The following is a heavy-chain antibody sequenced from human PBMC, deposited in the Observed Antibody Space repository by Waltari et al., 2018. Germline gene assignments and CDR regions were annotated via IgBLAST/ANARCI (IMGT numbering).Heavy chain of an antibody. V-gene: IGHV3-30*18. CDR3: AKDVGRIRTYYYYMDV. J-gene: IGHJ6*03. Sequence: QVQLVESGGGVVQPGRSLRLSCAASGFTFSSYGMHWVRHAPGKGLEWVAVISYDGSNKYYADSVKGRFTISRDNSKNTLYLQMNSLRAEDTAVYYCAKDVGRIRTYYYYMDVWGKGTTVTISS. CDR1: GFTFSSYG. CDR2: ISYDGSNK.